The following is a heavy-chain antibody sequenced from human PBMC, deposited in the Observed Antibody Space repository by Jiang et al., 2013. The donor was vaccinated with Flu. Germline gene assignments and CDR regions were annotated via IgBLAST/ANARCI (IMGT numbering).Heavy chain of an antibody. Sequence: KPTQTLTLTCTFSGFSLTTRGMCVSWVRQPPGKALEWLARFDWDDDKYYSTSLRARLTISKDTSKNQVVLTMTNMDPVDTATYYCARIRIAAAGIQSPGGGDAFDIWGQGTMVTVSS. D-gene: IGHD6-13*01. CDR1: GFSLTTRGMC. J-gene: IGHJ3*02. CDR2: FDWDDDK. CDR3: ARIRIAAAGIQSPGGGDAFDI. V-gene: IGHV2-70*11.